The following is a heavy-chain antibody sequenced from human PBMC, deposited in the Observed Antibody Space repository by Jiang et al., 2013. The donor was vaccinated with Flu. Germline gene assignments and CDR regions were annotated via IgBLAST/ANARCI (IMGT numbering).Heavy chain of an antibody. D-gene: IGHD6-19*01. CDR3: ARHDDGSSGWYTPYYFDY. CDR1: GESFSGYY. V-gene: IGHV4-59*08. Sequence: LLKPSETLSLTCAVYGESFSGYYWTWIRQPPGKGLEWIGYIYYSGSTNYNPSLKSRVTISVDTSKNQFSLKLSSVTAADTAVYYCARHDDGSSGWYTPYYFDYWGQGTLVTVSS. J-gene: IGHJ4*02. CDR2: IYYSGST.